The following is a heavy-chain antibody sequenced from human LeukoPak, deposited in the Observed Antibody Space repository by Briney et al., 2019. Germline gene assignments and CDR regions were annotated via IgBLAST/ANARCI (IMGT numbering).Heavy chain of an antibody. V-gene: IGHV4-59*01. CDR1: GGSISSYY. Sequence: SETLSLTCTVSGGSISSYYWSWIRQPPGKGLEWIGYIYYSGSTNYNPSLKSRVTISVDTSKNQFSLKLSSVTAADTAVYYCARVQYYGSGSSPYYYYYGMDVWGQGTTVTVS. CDR3: ARVQYYGSGSSPYYYYYGMDV. D-gene: IGHD3-10*01. CDR2: IYYSGST. J-gene: IGHJ6*02.